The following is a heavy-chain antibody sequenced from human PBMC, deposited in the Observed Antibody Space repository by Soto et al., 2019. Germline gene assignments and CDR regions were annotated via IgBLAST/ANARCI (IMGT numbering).Heavy chain of an antibody. V-gene: IGHV3-73*01. J-gene: IGHJ6*02. CDR2: IRSKANSYAT. CDR3: SKVPEYSSSWYSSYYYYGMDV. D-gene: IGHD6-13*01. CDR1: GFTFSGSA. Sequence: GGSLRLSCAASGFTFSGSAMHWVRQASGKGLEWVGRIRSKANSYATAYAASVKGRFTISRDDSKNTAYLQMNSLKTEDTAVYYCSKVPEYSSSWYSSYYYYGMDVWGQGTTVTVSS.